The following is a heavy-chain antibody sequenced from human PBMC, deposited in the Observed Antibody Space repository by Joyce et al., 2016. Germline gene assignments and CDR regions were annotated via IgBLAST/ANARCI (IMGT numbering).Heavy chain of an antibody. CDR2: VHYGGGT. CDR1: GDSMKSYY. CDR3: ARQPPYYDRRGSFYRTDYFFDS. Sequence: QVRLQESGPRLVKPSETLSLTCSVSGDSMKSYYFSWIRLPPGKRLEWIGYVHYGGGTKYNPSLKSRVTISVDTSNNKFSLNLTSVSAADTALYFCARQPPYYDRRGSFYRTDYFFDSWGPGTLVTVSS. D-gene: IGHD3-22*01. J-gene: IGHJ4*02. V-gene: IGHV4-59*08.